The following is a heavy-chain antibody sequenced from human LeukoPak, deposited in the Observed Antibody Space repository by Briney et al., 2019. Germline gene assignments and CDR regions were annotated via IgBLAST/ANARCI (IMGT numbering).Heavy chain of an antibody. CDR3: GKDWKVES. CDR2: ISDNGSKT. J-gene: IGHJ4*02. CDR1: GFTFNNYA. D-gene: IGHD1-1*01. V-gene: IGHV3-23*01. Sequence: GGSLRLSCAASGFTFNNYALTWVRQAPGKGLEWVSAISDNGSKTYYAQSVKGRFTISRDNSKNTVYLQMNSLRGEDTAVYYCGKDWKVESWGQGTLVTVSS.